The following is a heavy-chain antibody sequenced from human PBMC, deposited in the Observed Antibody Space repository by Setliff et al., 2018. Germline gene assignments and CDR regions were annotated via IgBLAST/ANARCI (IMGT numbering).Heavy chain of an antibody. V-gene: IGHV4-39*01. Sequence: PSETLSLTCTASGGSISSGSDYWAWIRQPPGKGLEWLGTVYHSGGTYYNPSLKSRVTMSVDTSKNLFSLKLNSVTAADTALYYCARHVKVATEYFDCWGQGTLVTVS. CDR3: ARHVKVATEYFDC. J-gene: IGHJ4*02. CDR2: VYHSGGT. D-gene: IGHD5-12*01. CDR1: GGSISSGSDY.